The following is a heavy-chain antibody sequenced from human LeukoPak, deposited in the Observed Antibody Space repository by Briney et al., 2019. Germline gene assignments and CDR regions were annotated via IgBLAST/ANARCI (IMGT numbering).Heavy chain of an antibody. D-gene: IGHD6-19*01. CDR1: GFTFSSYS. J-gene: IGHJ4*02. Sequence: GGSLRLSCAASGFTFSSYSMNWVRQAPGKGLEWVSSINSSSSYIYYADSVKGRFTISRDNAKNSLYLQMNSLRAEDTAVYYCAIAGKAPGIAVAGVPDYWGQGTLVSVSS. V-gene: IGHV3-21*01. CDR2: INSSSSYI. CDR3: AIAGKAPGIAVAGVPDY.